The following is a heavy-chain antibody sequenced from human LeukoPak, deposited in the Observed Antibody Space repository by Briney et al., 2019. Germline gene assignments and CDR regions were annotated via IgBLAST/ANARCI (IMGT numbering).Heavy chain of an antibody. CDR2: ISHDGGNK. CDR1: GFTFSGCV. V-gene: IGHV3-30*03. J-gene: IGHJ4*02. D-gene: IGHD3-9*01. CDR3: ARGMGYYDILTGYDY. Sequence: PGGSLRLSCTVSGFTFSGCVMHWVRRAPGKGLEWVAVISHDGGNKYHADSVKGRFTISRDNAKNSLYLQMNSLRAEDTAVYYCARGMGYYDILTGYDYWGQGTLVTVSS.